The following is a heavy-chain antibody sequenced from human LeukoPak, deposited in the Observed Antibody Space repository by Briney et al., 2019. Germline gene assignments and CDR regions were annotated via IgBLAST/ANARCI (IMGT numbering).Heavy chain of an antibody. Sequence: SETLSLTCTVSGGSISSYYWSWLRQPPGKGLEWIGYIYYSGSTNYNPSLKSRVTISVDTSKNQFSLKLSSVTAADTAVYYCAREDAAAGTDAFDIWGQGTMVTVSS. V-gene: IGHV4-59*01. CDR1: GGSISSYY. CDR2: IYYSGST. D-gene: IGHD6-13*01. J-gene: IGHJ3*02. CDR3: AREDAAAGTDAFDI.